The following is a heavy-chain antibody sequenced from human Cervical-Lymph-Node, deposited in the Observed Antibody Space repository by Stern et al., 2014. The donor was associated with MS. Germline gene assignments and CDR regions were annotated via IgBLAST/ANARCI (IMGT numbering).Heavy chain of an antibody. J-gene: IGHJ1*01. CDR3: ANPLPYAN. CDR1: GDTFASYP. Sequence: EQLVESEAEVKKPGASVKVSCKASGDTFASYPIHWLRQAPGQGPVWMGIVNPTDGRTTYAQTFQGRVTMTRDTSTRTVYMELSSLKAEDTAMYFCANPLPYANWGQGTRVTVSS. V-gene: IGHV1-46*03. D-gene: IGHD4-17*01. CDR2: VNPTDGRT.